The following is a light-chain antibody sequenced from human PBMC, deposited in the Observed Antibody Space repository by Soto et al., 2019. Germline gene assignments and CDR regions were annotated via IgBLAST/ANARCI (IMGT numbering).Light chain of an antibody. CDR1: QSVGSS. CDR2: SAS. J-gene: IGKJ5*01. CDR3: QQYTNWPPIT. Sequence: EIVMTQSPATLSVSPGVRATLSCRASQSVGSSLAWYRQKPGQAPRLLIYSASTRATGIPDRFSGSGSGTEFTLTISSLQSEDFGVYYCQQYTNWPPITFGQGTQLEIK. V-gene: IGKV3-15*01.